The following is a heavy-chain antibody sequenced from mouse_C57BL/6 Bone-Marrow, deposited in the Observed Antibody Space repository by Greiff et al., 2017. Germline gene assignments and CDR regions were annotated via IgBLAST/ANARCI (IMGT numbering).Heavy chain of an antibody. J-gene: IGHJ2*01. V-gene: IGHV1-9*01. CDR3: AMSISSGHKGFDF. CDR2: ILPGSGST. CDR1: GYTFPGYW. Sequence: VQLQQSGAELMKPGASVKLSCKATGYTFPGYWIEWVKQRPGHGLEWIGEILPGSGSTNYNEKFKGKATFTADTSSNAAYLQLSSLTTEDSAIYYCAMSISSGHKGFDFWGQGTTLTVSS. D-gene: IGHD1-1*01.